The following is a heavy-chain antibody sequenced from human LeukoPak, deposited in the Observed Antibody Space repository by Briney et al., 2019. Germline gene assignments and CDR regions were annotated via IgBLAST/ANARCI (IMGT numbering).Heavy chain of an antibody. CDR3: ARDKAVGESFDY. J-gene: IGHJ4*02. D-gene: IGHD1-26*01. Sequence: GGALKLSWAASGFTFRDYWMHWVRQVPGKGPVWVSRITSDGSSTSHADSVKGRFTISRDNAKNTLYLQMNSLRAEDTAVYYCARDKAVGESFDYWGQGTLVTVSS. V-gene: IGHV3-74*01. CDR1: GFTFRDYW. CDR2: ITSDGSST.